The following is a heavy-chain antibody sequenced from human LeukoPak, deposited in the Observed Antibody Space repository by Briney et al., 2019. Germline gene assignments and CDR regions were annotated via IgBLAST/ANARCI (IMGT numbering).Heavy chain of an antibody. CDR3: ARGYYGSGSHCCHMDV. D-gene: IGHD3-10*01. V-gene: IGHV4-34*01. CDR1: VGSFSGYY. J-gene: IGHJ6*03. CDR2: INHSGST. Sequence: SETLSLTCAVYVGSFSGYYWSWIRQPPGKGLEWIGEINHSGSTNYNSSLKSRVTISVDTSKNQFSLKLSSVAAADTAVYYCARGYYGSGSHCCHMDVWGKGTTITVS.